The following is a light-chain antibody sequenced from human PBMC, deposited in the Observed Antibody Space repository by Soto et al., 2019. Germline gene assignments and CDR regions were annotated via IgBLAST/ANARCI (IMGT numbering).Light chain of an antibody. J-gene: IGLJ1*01. V-gene: IGLV1-44*01. Sequence: QSVLTQPPSASGTPGQRVTISCSGSSFNIGSNSVNWYQQLPGTAPKILIYSNSQRPSGVPDRFSGSKSGTSASLAISGLQSEDEADYYCGVWDDSVNVRYLFGTGTRSPS. CDR3: GVWDDSVNVRYL. CDR2: SNS. CDR1: SFNIGSNS.